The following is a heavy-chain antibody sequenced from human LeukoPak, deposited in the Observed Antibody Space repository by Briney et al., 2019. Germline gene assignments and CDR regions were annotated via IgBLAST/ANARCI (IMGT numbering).Heavy chain of an antibody. CDR2: MNPDSGNT. Sequence: GASVKVSCKASGYAFNIYDINWVRQATGQGLEWMGWMNPDSGNTGFAQKSQGRVTMTRNTSITTAYMELSSLRFEDTAVYYCAVHLPGDYLDRWGQGTLVTVSS. CDR3: AVHLPGDYLDR. V-gene: IGHV1-8*01. J-gene: IGHJ4*02. CDR1: GYAFNIYD.